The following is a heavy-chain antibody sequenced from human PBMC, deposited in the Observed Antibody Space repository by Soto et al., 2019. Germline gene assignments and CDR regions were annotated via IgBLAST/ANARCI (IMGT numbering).Heavy chain of an antibody. CDR2: ISYDGSNK. Sequence: QVQLVESGGGVVQPGRSLRLSCAASGFTFSSYAMHWVRQAPGTGLEWVAVISYDGSNKYYADSVKGRFTISRDNSKNTLYLQMNSLRAEDTAVYYCARGEGYYVPSTYWGQGTLVTVSS. CDR3: ARGEGYYVPSTY. CDR1: GFTFSSYA. V-gene: IGHV3-30-3*01. D-gene: IGHD3-10*02. J-gene: IGHJ4*02.